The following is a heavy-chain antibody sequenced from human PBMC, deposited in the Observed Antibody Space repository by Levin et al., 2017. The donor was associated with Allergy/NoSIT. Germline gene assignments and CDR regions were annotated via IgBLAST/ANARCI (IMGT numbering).Heavy chain of an antibody. CDR3: ARMLYASGSYRRTSISYMDV. V-gene: IGHV4-34*01. Sequence: SQTLSLTCAVSGGSFSGHYWTWIRQTPGKGLEWIGEINHSGNTNYNPSLESRVTISVDTSKKQFSLNLGSVTAADTAVYYCARMLYASGSYRRTSISYMDVWGKGTTVIVSS. CDR1: GGSFSGHY. D-gene: IGHD3-10*01. CDR2: INHSGNT. J-gene: IGHJ6*03.